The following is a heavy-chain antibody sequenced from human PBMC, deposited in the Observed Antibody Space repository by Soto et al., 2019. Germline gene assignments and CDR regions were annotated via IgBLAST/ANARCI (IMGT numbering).Heavy chain of an antibody. CDR1: GYTFTSYG. D-gene: IGHD6-19*01. Sequence: ASVKVSCKASGYTFTSYGISWVRQAPGQGLEWMGWISAYSGNTNYAQKLQGRVTMTTDTSTSTAYMELRSLRSDDTAVYYCARDTTYSSGWYFDYWGQGTLVTVSS. V-gene: IGHV1-18*01. J-gene: IGHJ4*02. CDR2: ISAYSGNT. CDR3: ARDTTYSSGWYFDY.